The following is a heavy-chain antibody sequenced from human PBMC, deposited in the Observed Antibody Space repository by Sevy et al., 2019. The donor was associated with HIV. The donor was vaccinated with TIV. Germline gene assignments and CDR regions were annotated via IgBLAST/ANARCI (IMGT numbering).Heavy chain of an antibody. CDR3: AREYCSSTSCYTNYYGMDV. Sequence: SQTLSLTCAISGDSVSSNSAAWNWIRQSPSRGLEWLGRTYYRSKWYNDYAVSVKSRITINPDTSKNQFSLHLNSVTPEDTAVYYCAREYCSSTSCYTNYYGMDVWGQGTTVTVSS. V-gene: IGHV6-1*01. J-gene: IGHJ6*02. CDR1: GDSVSSNSAA. CDR2: TYYRSKWYN. D-gene: IGHD2-2*02.